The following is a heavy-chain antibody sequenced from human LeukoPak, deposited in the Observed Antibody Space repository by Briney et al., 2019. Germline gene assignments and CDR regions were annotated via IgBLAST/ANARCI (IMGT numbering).Heavy chain of an antibody. Sequence: ASVKVSCKASGYTFTGYFIHWVRQAPGQGLEWIGWMKFSSGASNSAQKFQGRVTMTRDTSISTAYMELSSLRSDDTAVYYCARDISGSYYYWGQGTLVTVPS. J-gene: IGHJ4*02. D-gene: IGHD1-26*01. CDR2: MKFSSGAS. CDR3: ARDISGSYYY. CDR1: GYTFTGYF. V-gene: IGHV1-2*02.